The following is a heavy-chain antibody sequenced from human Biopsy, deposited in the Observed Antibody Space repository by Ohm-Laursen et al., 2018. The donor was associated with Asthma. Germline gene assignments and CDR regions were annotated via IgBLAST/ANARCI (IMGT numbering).Heavy chain of an antibody. CDR2: THYSGTT. J-gene: IGHJ3*01. D-gene: IGHD3-22*01. CDR3: ARVRGAFYESSVKNAFDV. Sequence: SETLSLTCAVSGGSISNSNYYWGWIRQPPGKGREYIGYTHYSGTTNTDPSLTGRVTMSVDTSKNQFSLKVTSVTAADTAVYFCARVRGAFYESSVKNAFDVWGQGTMVTVSS. CDR1: GGSISNSNYY. V-gene: IGHV4-61*05.